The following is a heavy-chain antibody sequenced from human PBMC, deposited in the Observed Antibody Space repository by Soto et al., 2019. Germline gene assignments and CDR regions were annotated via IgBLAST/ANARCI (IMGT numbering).Heavy chain of an antibody. D-gene: IGHD3-22*01. J-gene: IGHJ2*01. Sequence: EVQLLESGGGLVQPGGSLTLSCAASGFTFSKFSMNWVRQAPGKGLEWVSGISGGGDAASYADSAKGRFTISRVKSKNTVYLQMKGLRADDTAVYYCLKKIDLTTTSGSYWSADLWGRGTLVTVSS. CDR2: ISGGGDAA. CDR1: GFTFSKFS. V-gene: IGHV3-23*01. CDR3: LKKIDLTTTSGSYWSADL.